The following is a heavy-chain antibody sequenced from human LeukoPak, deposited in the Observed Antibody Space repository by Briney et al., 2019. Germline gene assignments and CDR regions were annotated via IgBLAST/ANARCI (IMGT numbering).Heavy chain of an antibody. CDR3: ARDAPYGSGSYAFWFDP. V-gene: IGHV1-2*02. D-gene: IGHD3-10*01. CDR2: INPNSGGT. CDR1: GYTFTGYY. J-gene: IGHJ5*02. Sequence: ASVKVSCKASGYTFTGYYMHWVRQAPGQGLEWMGWINPNSGGTNYAQKFQGRVTMTRDTSISTAYMELSRLRSDDTAVYYCARDAPYGSGSYAFWFDPWSQGTLVTVSS.